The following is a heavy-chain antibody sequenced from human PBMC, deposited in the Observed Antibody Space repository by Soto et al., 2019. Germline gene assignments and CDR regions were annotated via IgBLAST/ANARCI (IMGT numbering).Heavy chain of an antibody. CDR2: IYHSGST. V-gene: IGHV4-38-2*02. Sequence: PSETLSLTCAVSGYSISSGYYWGWIRQPPGKGLEWIGSIYHSGSTYYNPSLKSRVTISVDTSKNQFSLKLSSVTAADTAVYYCARDLYYDILTGLNWFDPWGQGTQVTV. CDR3: ARDLYYDILTGLNWFDP. CDR1: GYSISSGYY. J-gene: IGHJ5*02. D-gene: IGHD3-9*01.